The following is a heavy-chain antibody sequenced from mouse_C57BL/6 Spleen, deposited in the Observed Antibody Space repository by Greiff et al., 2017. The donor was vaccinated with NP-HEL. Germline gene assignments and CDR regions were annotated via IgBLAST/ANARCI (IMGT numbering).Heavy chain of an antibody. V-gene: IGHV5-6*01. CDR2: ISSGGSYT. Sequence: EVMLVESGGDLVKPGGSLKLSCAASGFTFSSYGMSWVRQTPDKRLEWVATISSGGSYTYYPDSVKGRFTISRDNAKNTLYLQMSSLKSEDTAMYYCARQGITGVDVWGTGTTVTVSS. CDR3: ARQGITGVDV. J-gene: IGHJ1*03. CDR1: GFTFSSYG. D-gene: IGHD2-4*01.